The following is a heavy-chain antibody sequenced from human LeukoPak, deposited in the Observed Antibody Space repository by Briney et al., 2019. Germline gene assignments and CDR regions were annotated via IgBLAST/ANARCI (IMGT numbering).Heavy chain of an antibody. CDR3: ARVPFYYDSSGYHNDAFDI. CDR1: GFTFSSYA. J-gene: IGHJ3*02. Sequence: GGSLRLSCAASGFTFSSYAMSRVRQAPGKGLEWVSVIYSGGSTYYADSVKGRFTISRDNSKNTLYLQMNSLRAEDTAVYYCARVPFYYDSSGYHNDAFDIWGQGTMVTVSS. V-gene: IGHV3-53*01. CDR2: IYSGGST. D-gene: IGHD3-22*01.